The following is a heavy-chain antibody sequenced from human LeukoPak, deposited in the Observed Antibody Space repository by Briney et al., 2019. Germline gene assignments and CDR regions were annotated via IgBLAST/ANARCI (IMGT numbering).Heavy chain of an antibody. J-gene: IGHJ5*02. CDR3: ARVPYSGYDYNWFDP. Sequence: ASVKVSCKASGGTFSNYAINWVRQAPGQGLEWMGGIIPIFGTANYAQKFQGRVTITADKSTSTAYMELSSLRSEDTAVYYCARVPYSGYDYNWFDPWGQGTLVTVSS. D-gene: IGHD5-12*01. CDR1: GGTFSNYA. CDR2: IIPIFGTA. V-gene: IGHV1-69*06.